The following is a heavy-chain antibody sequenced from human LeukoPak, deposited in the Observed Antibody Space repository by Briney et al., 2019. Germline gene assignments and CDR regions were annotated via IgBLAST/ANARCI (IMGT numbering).Heavy chain of an antibody. J-gene: IGHJ4*02. V-gene: IGHV4-39*01. CDR1: GGSITSSSYN. D-gene: IGHD3-9*01. CDR2: IYYSGST. CDR3: ARHLLYYDVLTGYAPAEY. Sequence: SETLSLTCTVSGGSITSSSYNWGWIRQPPGKGLEWIGSIYYSGSTYYNPSLKSRGTISVDTSKKQFSLKLSSVTAADTAVYYCARHLLYYDVLTGYAPAEYWGQGTLVTVSS.